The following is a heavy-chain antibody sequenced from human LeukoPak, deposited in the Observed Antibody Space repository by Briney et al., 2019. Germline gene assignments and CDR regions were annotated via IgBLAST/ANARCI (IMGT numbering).Heavy chain of an antibody. D-gene: IGHD2-15*01. CDR2: IYHSGST. J-gene: IGHJ4*02. Sequence: SETLSLTCTVSGASISSYYWSWIRQPPGKGLEWIGYIYHSGSTYYNPSLKSRVTISVDRSKNQFSLKLSSVTAADTAVYYCASLVVAATTVLENWGQGTLVTVSS. CDR1: GASISSYY. CDR3: ASLVVAATTVLEN. V-gene: IGHV4-59*12.